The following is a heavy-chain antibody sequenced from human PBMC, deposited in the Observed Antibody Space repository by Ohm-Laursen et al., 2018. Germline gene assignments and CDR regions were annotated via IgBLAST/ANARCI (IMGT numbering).Heavy chain of an antibody. Sequence: GSLRLSCSASGFTFSSYAMNWVRQAPEKGLEWVSGLSGSGHDTYYTDSVKGRFTISRDNSKNTLYLQMNGLRAEDTAVYYCAKTRYFSRGSCDFDYWGQGTLVTVSS. J-gene: IGHJ4*02. CDR3: AKTRYFSRGSCDFDY. D-gene: IGHD2-15*01. V-gene: IGHV3-23*01. CDR2: LSGSGHDT. CDR1: GFTFSSYA.